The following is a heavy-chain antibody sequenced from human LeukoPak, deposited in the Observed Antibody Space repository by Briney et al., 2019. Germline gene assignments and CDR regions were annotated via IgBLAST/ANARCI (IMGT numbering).Heavy chain of an antibody. CDR1: GGTFSSYA. CDR2: INPSGGST. V-gene: IGHV1-46*01. CDR3: ARGRYSSSWYYFDY. D-gene: IGHD6-13*01. Sequence: ASVKVSCKASGGTFSSYAISWVRQAPGQGLEWMGIINPSGGSTSYAQKFQGRVTMTRDMSTSTVYMELSSLRSEDTAVYYCARGRYSSSWYYFDYWGQGTLVTVSS. J-gene: IGHJ4*02.